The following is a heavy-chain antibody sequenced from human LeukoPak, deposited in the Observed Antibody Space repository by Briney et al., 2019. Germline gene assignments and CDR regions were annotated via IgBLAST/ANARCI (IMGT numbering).Heavy chain of an antibody. CDR3: ARVDWNYVPYFDY. V-gene: IGHV1-2*02. CDR1: GYTFTGYY. D-gene: IGHD1-7*01. J-gene: IGHJ4*02. CDR2: INPNSGGT. Sequence: ASVKVSCKASGYTFTGYYMHWVRQAPGQGLEWMGWINPNSGGTYYAQKFQGRVTMTSDTSISTAYMELSRLRSDNTAVYYCARVDWNYVPYFDYWGQGTLVTVSS.